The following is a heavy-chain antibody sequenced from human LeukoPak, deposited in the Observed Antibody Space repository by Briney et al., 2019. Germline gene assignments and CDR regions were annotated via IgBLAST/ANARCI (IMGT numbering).Heavy chain of an antibody. V-gene: IGHV3-30-3*01. CDR1: GFTFSNYD. D-gene: IGHD2-2*01. J-gene: IGHJ4*02. CDR3: ARGIPGGFDQ. CDR2: IRYDGNNE. Sequence: PGRSLRLSCEASGFTFSNYDMHWVRQAPGRGLEWVAGIRYDGNNENYADSVKGRFTISRDNSKNTLYLQMNSLRAEDTAVFYCARGIPGGFDQWGQGTLVTVSS.